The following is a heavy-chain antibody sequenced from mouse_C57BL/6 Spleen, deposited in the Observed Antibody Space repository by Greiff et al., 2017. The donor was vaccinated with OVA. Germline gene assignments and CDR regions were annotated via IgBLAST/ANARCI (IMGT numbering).Heavy chain of an antibody. J-gene: IGHJ2*01. CDR2: ISYDGSN. Sequence: EVQLLESGPGLVKPSQSLSLTCSVTGYSITSGYYWNWIRQFPGNKLEWMGYISYDGSNNYNPSLKNRISITRDTSKNQFFLKLNSVTTEDTATYYCATTVGGYWGQGTTLTVSS. CDR3: ATTVGGY. CDR1: GYSITSGYY. V-gene: IGHV3-6*01. D-gene: IGHD1-1*01.